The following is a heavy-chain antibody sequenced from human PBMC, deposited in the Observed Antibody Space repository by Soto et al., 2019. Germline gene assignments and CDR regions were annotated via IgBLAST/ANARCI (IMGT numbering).Heavy chain of an antibody. J-gene: IGHJ4*02. CDR3: ARGEYCSGGSCAAIDY. Sequence: QVQLVQSGAEVKKPGSSVKVSCKASGGTFSSYAISWVRQSPGQGLEWMGGIIPIFGTANYAQKFQGRVTITADESTSTAYMELSRLRSEDTAVYYCARGEYCSGGSCAAIDYWGQGTLVTVSS. D-gene: IGHD2-15*01. CDR2: IIPIFGTA. V-gene: IGHV1-69*01. CDR1: GGTFSSYA.